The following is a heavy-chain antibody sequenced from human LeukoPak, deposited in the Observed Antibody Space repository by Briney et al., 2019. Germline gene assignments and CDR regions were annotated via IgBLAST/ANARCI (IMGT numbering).Heavy chain of an antibody. CDR2: ISSSGSTI. J-gene: IGHJ4*02. Sequence: GGSLRLSCAASGFTLSSYEMNWVRQAPGKGLEWVSYISSSGSTIYYADSVKGRFTISRDNDKNSLYLQMNSLRAEDTAVYYCAREVGQQLVPYYFDYWGQGTLVTVSS. D-gene: IGHD6-13*01. CDR3: AREVGQQLVPYYFDY. CDR1: GFTLSSYE. V-gene: IGHV3-48*03.